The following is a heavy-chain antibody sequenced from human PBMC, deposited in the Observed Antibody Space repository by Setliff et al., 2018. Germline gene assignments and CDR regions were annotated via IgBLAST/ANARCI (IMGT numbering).Heavy chain of an antibody. CDR3: AISTLSICSGGSCPNAFDV. D-gene: IGHD2-15*01. V-gene: IGHV1-18*01. J-gene: IGHJ3*01. CDR1: GYIFKSYG. CDR2: ISSYNDVT. Sequence: ASVKVSCKASGYIFKSYGISWVRQAPGQGLEWMGWISSYNDVTNYAQSFQGRVTMTTDTSKSAAYMDLRGLRSDDTAVYYCAISTLSICSGGSCPNAFDVWSQGTMVTVSS.